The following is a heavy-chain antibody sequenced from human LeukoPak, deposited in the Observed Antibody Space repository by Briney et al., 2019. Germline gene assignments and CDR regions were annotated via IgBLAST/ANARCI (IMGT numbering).Heavy chain of an antibody. CDR2: IYHSGST. D-gene: IGHD3-10*01. J-gene: IGHJ5*02. CDR3: ARLGWLYGSGSMNWFDP. Sequence: PSETLSLTCTVSGYSISSGYYWGWIRQPPGKGLEWIGSIYHSGSTYYNPSLTSRVTVSVDTSKNQFSLKLSSVTAADTAVYYCARLGWLYGSGSMNWFDPWGQGTLVTVSS. CDR1: GYSISSGYY. V-gene: IGHV4-38-2*02.